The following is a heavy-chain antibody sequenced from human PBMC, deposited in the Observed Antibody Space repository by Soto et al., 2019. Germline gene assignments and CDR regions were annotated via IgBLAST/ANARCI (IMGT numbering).Heavy chain of an antibody. J-gene: IGHJ5*02. Sequence: LSLTCTVSGGSISSGGYYWSWIRQHPGKGLEWIGYIYYSGSTSYNPSLKSRLTISVDRSKSQFSLNLSSVTAADTAVYYCAGRDRSGYSYWLDTWGQGTRVTVSS. CDR3: AGRDRSGYSYWLDT. CDR2: IYYSGST. CDR1: GGSISSGGYY. D-gene: IGHD3-22*01. V-gene: IGHV4-31*03.